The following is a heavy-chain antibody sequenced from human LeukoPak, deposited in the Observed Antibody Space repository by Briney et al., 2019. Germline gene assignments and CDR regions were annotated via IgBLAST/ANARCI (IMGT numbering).Heavy chain of an antibody. J-gene: IGHJ4*02. V-gene: IGHV3-23*01. Sequence: PGGSLRLSCGVSGFTFSNYAMSWVRQAPGKGLEWVSGISGSGGSTYYTDSMKGRFTISRDNSKNTLYLQMNSLRADDTAVYFCVRAGQQLVPYYFNYWGQGILVTVSS. CDR2: ISGSGGST. CDR1: GFTFSNYA. CDR3: VRAGQQLVPYYFNY. D-gene: IGHD6-13*01.